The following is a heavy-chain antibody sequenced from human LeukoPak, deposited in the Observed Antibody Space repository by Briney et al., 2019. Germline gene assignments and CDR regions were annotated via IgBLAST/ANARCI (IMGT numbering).Heavy chain of an antibody. D-gene: IGHD1-26*01. J-gene: IGHJ4*02. CDR1: GFTFSSYG. CDR3: AIPEQYSGSYYGFY. CDR2: IRYDGSNK. Sequence: PGGSLRLSCAASGFTFSSYGMHWVRQAPGKGLEWVAFIRYDGSNKYYADSVKGRFTISRDNSKNTLYLQMNSLRAEDTAVYYCAIPEQYSGSYYGFYWGQGTLVTVSS. V-gene: IGHV3-30*02.